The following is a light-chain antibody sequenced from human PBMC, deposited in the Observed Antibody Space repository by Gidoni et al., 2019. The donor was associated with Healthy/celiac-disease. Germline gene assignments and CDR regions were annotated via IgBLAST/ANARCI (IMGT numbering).Light chain of an antibody. V-gene: IGKV4-1*01. CDR3: QQYYSTSMYT. CDR2: WAS. Sequence: DIVMTQSPDSLAVSLGERAAINCRSSQSVLYSSNNKNFLAWYQQNPGQPPKLLIYWASTRESGVPDRFSGSGSGTDFTLTISSLQAEDVAVYYCQQYYSTSMYTFGQGTKLEIK. J-gene: IGKJ2*01. CDR1: QSVLYSSNNKNF.